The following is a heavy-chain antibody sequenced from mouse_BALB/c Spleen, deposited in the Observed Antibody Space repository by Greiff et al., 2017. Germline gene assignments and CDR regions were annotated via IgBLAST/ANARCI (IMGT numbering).Heavy chain of an antibody. CDR1: GFAFSSYD. J-gene: IGHJ2*01. CDR2: ISSGGGST. Sequence: EVQGVEPGGGLVKPGGSLKLSCAASGFAFSSYDMSWVRQTPEKRLEWVAYISSGGGSTYYPDTVKGRFIISRDNAKNTLYLQMSSLKSEDTAMYYCARHEISTRYFDYWGQGTTLTVSS. CDR3: ARHEISTRYFDY. D-gene: IGHD2-14*01. V-gene: IGHV5-12-1*01.